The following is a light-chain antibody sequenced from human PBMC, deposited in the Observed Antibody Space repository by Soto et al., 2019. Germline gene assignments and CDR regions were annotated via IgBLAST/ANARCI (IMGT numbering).Light chain of an antibody. Sequence: QAVLTQPPSVSGAPGQRVTISCTGSSSNIGAGYDVHWYQQLPGKAPKLLIYVNANRPSGVPDRFSGSKSDTSASLAIVGLQADDEADYYCQSYDTSLRDWVFGGGTKVTVL. CDR1: SSNIGAGYD. CDR2: VNA. CDR3: QSYDTSLRDWV. V-gene: IGLV1-40*01. J-gene: IGLJ3*02.